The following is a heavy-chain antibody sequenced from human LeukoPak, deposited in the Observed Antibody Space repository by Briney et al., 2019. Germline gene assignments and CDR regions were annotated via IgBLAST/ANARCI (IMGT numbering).Heavy chain of an antibody. CDR3: ARDIAFDGTRPPDY. CDR2: INQDGSEK. V-gene: IGHV3-7*01. D-gene: IGHD3-3*02. J-gene: IGHJ4*02. CDR1: GFTFTTYW. Sequence: HPGGSLRLSCAASGFTFTTYWINWVRQAPGKGLEWMAVINQDGSEKYYVDSVKGRFTISRDNAKNSLYLQMNSLRAEDTAVYYCARDIAFDGTRPPDYWGQGTLVTVSS.